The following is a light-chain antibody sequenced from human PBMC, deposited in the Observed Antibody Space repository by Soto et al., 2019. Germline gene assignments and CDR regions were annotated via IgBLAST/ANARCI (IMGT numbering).Light chain of an antibody. CDR1: KRVGANS. Sequence: EIVLTQSPGTLSLSPGKRPTPSGGASKRVGANSLAWYQQKPGQAPSLLIYGASSRATGIPDRFSGSGSGTDFTLTISRLEPEDFAVYYCQQYSDLPRTFGQGTRVEIK. CDR2: GAS. J-gene: IGKJ1*01. V-gene: IGKV3-20*01. CDR3: QQYSDLPRT.